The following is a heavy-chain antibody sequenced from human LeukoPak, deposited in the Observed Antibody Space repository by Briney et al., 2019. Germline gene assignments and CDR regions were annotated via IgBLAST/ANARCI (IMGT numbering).Heavy chain of an antibody. CDR2: INHSGST. CDR1: GGSFSGYY. Sequence: PSETLSLTCAVYGGSFSGYYWSWIRQPPGKGLEWIGEINHSGSTNYNPSLKSRVTISINTSKNQFSLKLSSVTAADTAVYYCAREFHSTYYYDTHGPSDAFDIWGQGTMVTVSS. D-gene: IGHD3-22*01. J-gene: IGHJ3*02. V-gene: IGHV4-34*01. CDR3: AREFHSTYYYDTHGPSDAFDI.